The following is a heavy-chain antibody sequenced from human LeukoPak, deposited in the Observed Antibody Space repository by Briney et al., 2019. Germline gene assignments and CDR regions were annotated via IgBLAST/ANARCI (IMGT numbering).Heavy chain of an antibody. CDR1: GGSFSGYY. CDR2: INHSGST. CDR3: ARGTPTKLLLWFEERSRNWFDP. Sequence: RASETLSLTCAVYGGSFSGYYWSWIRQPPGKGLEWIGEINHSGSTNYNPSLKSRVTISVDTSKNQFSLKLSSVTAADTAVYYCARGTPTKLLLWFEERSRNWFDPWGQGTLVTVSS. D-gene: IGHD3-10*01. J-gene: IGHJ5*02. V-gene: IGHV4-34*01.